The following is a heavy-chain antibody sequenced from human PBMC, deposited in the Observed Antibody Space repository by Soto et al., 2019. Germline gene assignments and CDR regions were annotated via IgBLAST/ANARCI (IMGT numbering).Heavy chain of an antibody. D-gene: IGHD3-10*01. CDR3: APRAYYYGSGSYYTH. CDR2: IYWDDDK. CDR1: GFSLSTREVG. Sequence: QITLKESGPTLVKPTQTLTLTCSFSGFSLSTREVGVGWIRQPPGKALEWLALIYWDDDKRYRPSLKSRLTTVNDTSKNLVTLIMTNMDPADTATYYCAPRAYYYGSGSYYTHWGQGILVTVSS. V-gene: IGHV2-5*02. J-gene: IGHJ4*02.